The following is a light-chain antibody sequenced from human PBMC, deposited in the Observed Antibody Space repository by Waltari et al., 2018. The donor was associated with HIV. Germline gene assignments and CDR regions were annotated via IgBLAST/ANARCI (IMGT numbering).Light chain of an antibody. V-gene: IGLV2-14*03. Sequence: PGQSVTISCTGTTSDFGPYNFVSWYQQHPGNVPKVLIYQITSRPSGVPHRFSASRSGNTASLTISGLQAEDEAVYYCSTHTADDTLAFGGGTKLTVL. CDR2: QIT. J-gene: IGLJ3*02. CDR3: STHTADDTLA. CDR1: TSDFGPYNF.